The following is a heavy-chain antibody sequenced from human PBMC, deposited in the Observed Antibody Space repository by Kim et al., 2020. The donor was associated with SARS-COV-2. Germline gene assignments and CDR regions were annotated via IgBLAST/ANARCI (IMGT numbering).Heavy chain of an antibody. Sequence: SPNYDPARKSRVAISVDASKNQFSRKLSSVTAADTAVYYCARGGVWFGESWGQGTLVTVSS. J-gene: IGHJ4*02. CDR2: SP. CDR3: ARGGVWFGES. D-gene: IGHD3-10*01. V-gene: IGHV4-34*01.